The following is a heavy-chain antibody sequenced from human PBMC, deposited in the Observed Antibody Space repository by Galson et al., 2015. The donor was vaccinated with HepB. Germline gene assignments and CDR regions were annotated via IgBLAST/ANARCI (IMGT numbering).Heavy chain of an antibody. Sequence: SLRLSCAASGFTFSDYYMSWIRQAPGKGLEWVSYISSSGSTIYYADSVKGRFTISRDNAKNSLYLQMNSLRAEDTAVYYCARDGPANWNDPAGYFDYWGQGTLVTVSS. J-gene: IGHJ4*02. CDR3: ARDGPANWNDPAGYFDY. V-gene: IGHV3-11*01. CDR2: ISSSGSTI. D-gene: IGHD1-20*01. CDR1: GFTFSDYY.